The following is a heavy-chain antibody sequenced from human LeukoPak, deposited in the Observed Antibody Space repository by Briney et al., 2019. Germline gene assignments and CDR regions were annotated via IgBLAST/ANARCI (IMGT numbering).Heavy chain of an antibody. Sequence: SVKVSCKASGGTFSSYTISWVRQAPGQGLEWMGRTIPILGIANYAQKFQGRVTITADKSTSTAYMELSSLRSEDTAVYYCARDTRYCSSTSCYSPDYWGQGTLVTVSS. J-gene: IGHJ4*02. D-gene: IGHD2-2*01. CDR2: TIPILGIA. CDR3: ARDTRYCSSTSCYSPDY. V-gene: IGHV1-69*04. CDR1: GGTFSSYT.